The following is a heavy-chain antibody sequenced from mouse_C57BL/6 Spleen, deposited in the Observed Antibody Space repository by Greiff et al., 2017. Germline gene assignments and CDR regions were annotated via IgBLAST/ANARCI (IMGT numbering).Heavy chain of an antibody. D-gene: IGHD1-1*01. CDR1: GYTFSSYG. CDR2: IRPNSGST. J-gene: IGHJ2*01. V-gene: IGHV1-64*01. CDR3: SGYYYDSESYFDY. Sequence: VQLQQPGAELVKPGASVKLSCKASGYTFSSYGMHWVQQRPGQGLEWIGMIRPNSGSTNYDENIKSKATLTVDKSTSTAYMQLSSVTSEDSEISYCSGYYYDSESYFDYWGQGTTLTVSS.